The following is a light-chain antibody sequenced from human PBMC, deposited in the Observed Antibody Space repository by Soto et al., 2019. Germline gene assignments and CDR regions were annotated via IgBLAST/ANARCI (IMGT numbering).Light chain of an antibody. CDR2: GAS. Sequence: EIVLTQSPGTLSLSLGERPTLCCKASQSVSNNYLAWHQQKPGHAPRLLIYGASNTATGIQDRFSGSGSGTDFTLTISRLEPEDFAVYYCQQYGSSGTFGQGTKVDIK. CDR1: QSVSNNY. J-gene: IGKJ1*01. CDR3: QQYGSSGT. V-gene: IGKV3-20*01.